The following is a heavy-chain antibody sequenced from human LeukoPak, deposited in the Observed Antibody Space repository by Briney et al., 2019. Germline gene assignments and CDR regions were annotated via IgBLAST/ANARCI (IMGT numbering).Heavy chain of an antibody. CDR1: GFTFSSYG. J-gene: IGHJ4*02. D-gene: IGHD2/OR15-2a*01. V-gene: IGHV3-74*01. CDR3: VSFYETY. CDR2: VNSDGSWT. Sequence: GGSLRLSCAASGFTFSSYGMNWVRQAPGKGLVWVSHVNSDGSWTSYADSVKGRFTISKDNAKNTVYLQMNSLRAEDTAVYYCVSFYETYWGRGTLVTVSS.